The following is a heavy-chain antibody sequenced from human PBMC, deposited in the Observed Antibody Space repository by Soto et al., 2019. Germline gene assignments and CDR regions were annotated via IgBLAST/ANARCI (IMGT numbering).Heavy chain of an antibody. Sequence: QVQLVQSGAEVKKPGSSVKVSCKASGGTFSSYAISWVRQAPGQGLEWMGGIIPIFGTANYAQKFQGRVTIHXXEXTXXAYLQLGSLRAEDTGGYYCARDRRDDASGYYGTAVWGQGTTVTGFS. V-gene: IGHV1-69*05. CDR2: IIPIFGTA. D-gene: IGHD3-10*01. J-gene: IGHJ6*02. CDR3: ARDRRDDASGYYGTAV. CDR1: GGTFSSYA.